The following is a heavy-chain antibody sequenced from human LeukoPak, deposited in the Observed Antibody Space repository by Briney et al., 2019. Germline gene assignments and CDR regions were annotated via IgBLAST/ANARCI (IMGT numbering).Heavy chain of an antibody. J-gene: IGHJ4*02. CDR3: AKESDRYDILTGYRDY. D-gene: IGHD3-9*01. Sequence: SGGSLRLSCAASGFTFRNYALHWVRQAPGKGLEWVALISFDDINKYYADSVKGRFTISRDNSQNTVYLQMNSLRAEDTAVYYCAKESDRYDILTGYRDYWGQGTLVTVSS. V-gene: IGHV3-30*04. CDR1: GFTFRNYA. CDR2: ISFDDINK.